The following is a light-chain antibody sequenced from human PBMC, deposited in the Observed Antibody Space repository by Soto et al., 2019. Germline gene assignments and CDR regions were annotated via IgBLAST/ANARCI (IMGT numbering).Light chain of an antibody. V-gene: IGKV1-39*01. CDR3: QQSFNIPVT. CDR1: QDINVY. Sequence: DIQMTQSPSSVSASIGDTVTITCRASQDINVYLNWYQQKPGEVPKLPIYSASSLHSGVPSRFTGSGSETDFTLTIRSLQPEDFATYYCQQSFNIPVTFGQGTRLEI. CDR2: SAS. J-gene: IGKJ5*01.